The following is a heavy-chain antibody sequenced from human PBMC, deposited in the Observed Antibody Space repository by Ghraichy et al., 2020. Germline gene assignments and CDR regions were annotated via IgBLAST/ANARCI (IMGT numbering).Heavy chain of an antibody. CDR1: GFTFSSYW. CDR2: IKQDGSEK. J-gene: IGHJ4*02. D-gene: IGHD1-26*01. Sequence: GESLNISCAASGFTFSSYWMSWVRQAPGKGLEWVANIKQDGSEKSYVDSVKGRFTLSRDNAKNSLFLQMNSLRVEDTAVYYCAREGSEDLEGTPDSWGQGTLVTVSS. V-gene: IGHV3-7*03. CDR3: AREGSEDLEGTPDS.